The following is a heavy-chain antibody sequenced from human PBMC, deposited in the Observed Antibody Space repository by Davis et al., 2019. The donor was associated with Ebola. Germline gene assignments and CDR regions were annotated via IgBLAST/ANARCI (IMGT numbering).Heavy chain of an antibody. J-gene: IGHJ6*02. D-gene: IGHD3-22*01. CDR3: ARDLVTDTMIVVVSGMDV. Sequence: HTGGSLRLSCAASGFSFSSTWMHWVRQAPGKGLVWVSRIHSDGTSTIYTDSVKGRFTISRDNAKNSLYLQMNSLGAEDTAVYYCARDLVTDTMIVVVSGMDVWGQGTTVTVSS. CDR2: IHSDGTST. CDR1: GFSFSSTW. V-gene: IGHV3-74*01.